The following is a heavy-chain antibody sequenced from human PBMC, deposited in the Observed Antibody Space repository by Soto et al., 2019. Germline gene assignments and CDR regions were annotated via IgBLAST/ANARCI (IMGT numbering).Heavy chain of an antibody. Sequence: GESLKISCRGSGYSFTSYWISWVRQMPGKGLEWMGRIDPSDSYTNYSPSFQGHVTVSADKSISTAYLQWSSLKASDTAMYYCASSQQLRDYYYGMDVWGQGTTVTVSS. J-gene: IGHJ6*02. CDR1: GYSFTSYW. V-gene: IGHV5-10-1*01. CDR3: ASSQQLRDYYYGMDV. CDR2: IDPSDSYT. D-gene: IGHD6-13*01.